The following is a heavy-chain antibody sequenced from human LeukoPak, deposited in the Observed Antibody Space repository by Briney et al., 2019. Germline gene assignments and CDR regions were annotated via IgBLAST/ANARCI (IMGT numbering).Heavy chain of an antibody. J-gene: IGHJ4*02. Sequence: PGGSLRLSCAASGFTFSSYAMSWVRQAPGKGLEWVSAISGSGGSTYYADSVKGRFTISRDNSKNTLYLQMNSLRAEDTAVYYCAKGGLGWFGELLPRPAAGYFDYWGQGTLVTVSS. CDR3: AKGGLGWFGELLPRPAAGYFDY. D-gene: IGHD3-10*01. CDR2: ISGSGGST. CDR1: GFTFSSYA. V-gene: IGHV3-23*01.